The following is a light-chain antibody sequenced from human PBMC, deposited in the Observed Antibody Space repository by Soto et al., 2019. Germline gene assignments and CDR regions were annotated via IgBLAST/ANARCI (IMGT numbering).Light chain of an antibody. J-gene: IGLJ1*01. CDR1: SSDVGAYNY. Sequence: QSVLTQPRSVSGSPGQSVTISYTGTSSDVGAYNYVSWYQPHPGTAPKLIIYDVTKRPSGVPDRFYGSKSGNTASLTISGLQADDEADYYCCSYAGTYKVFGTGTKVTVL. V-gene: IGLV2-11*01. CDR3: CSYAGTYKV. CDR2: DVT.